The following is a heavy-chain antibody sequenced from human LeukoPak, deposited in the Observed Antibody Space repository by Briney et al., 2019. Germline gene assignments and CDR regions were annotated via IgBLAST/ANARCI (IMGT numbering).Heavy chain of an antibody. Sequence: GGSLRLSCAASGFTFSSYGMHWVRQAPGKGLEWVSVIYSGGSTYYADSVKGRFTISRDNSKNTLYLQMNSLRAEDTAVYYCARDWGFGELLFDYWGQGTLVTVSS. J-gene: IGHJ4*02. CDR2: IYSGGST. V-gene: IGHV3-66*01. CDR3: ARDWGFGELLFDY. CDR1: GFTFSSYG. D-gene: IGHD3-10*01.